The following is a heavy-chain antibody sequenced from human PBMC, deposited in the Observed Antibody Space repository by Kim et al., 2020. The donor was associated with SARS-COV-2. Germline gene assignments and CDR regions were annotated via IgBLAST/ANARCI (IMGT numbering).Heavy chain of an antibody. V-gene: IGHV1-69*13. D-gene: IGHD3-10*01. CDR3: ARHYYGSGSYYGMDV. CDR1: GGTFSSYA. Sequence: PSVKVSCKASGGTFSSYAISWVRQAPGQGLEWMGGIIPIFGTANYAQKFQGRVTITADESTSTAYMELSSLRSEDTAVYYCARHYYGSGSYYGMDVWGQGTTVTVSS. J-gene: IGHJ6*02. CDR2: IIPIFGTA.